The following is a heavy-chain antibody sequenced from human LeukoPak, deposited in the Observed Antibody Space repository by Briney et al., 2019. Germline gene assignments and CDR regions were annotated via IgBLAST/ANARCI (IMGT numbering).Heavy chain of an antibody. Sequence: ASVKVSCKASGYTFTGYYMHWVRQAPGQGLEWMGRINPNSGGTNYAQKFQGRVTMTRDTSISTAYMELSRLRSDDTAVYYCARDFAYCSSTSCYWGQGTLVTVSS. CDR1: GYTFTGYY. CDR3: ARDFAYCSSTSCY. CDR2: INPNSGGT. J-gene: IGHJ4*02. D-gene: IGHD2-2*01. V-gene: IGHV1-2*06.